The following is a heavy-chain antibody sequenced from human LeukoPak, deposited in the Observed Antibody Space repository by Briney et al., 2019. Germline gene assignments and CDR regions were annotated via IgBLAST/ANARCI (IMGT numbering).Heavy chain of an antibody. CDR1: GFTVSSNY. V-gene: IGHV3-66*01. CDR3: AREVVAAAGTVPWFDP. Sequence: GGSLRLSCAASGFTVSSNYMSWVRQAPGKGLEWVSVIYSGGSTYYADSVKGRFTISRDNSKNTLYLQMNSLRAEDTAVYYCAREVVAAAGTVPWFDPWGQGTLVTVSS. CDR2: IYSGGST. D-gene: IGHD6-13*01. J-gene: IGHJ5*02.